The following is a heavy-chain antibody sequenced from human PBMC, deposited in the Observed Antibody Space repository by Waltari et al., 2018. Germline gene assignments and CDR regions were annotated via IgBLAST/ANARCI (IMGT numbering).Heavy chain of an antibody. Sequence: QVQLQESGPGLVKPSQTLSLTCPVSGGSISSGSSSWSWIRQPAGKALEWIGRIYTSGSTNYNPSLKSRVTISVDTSKNQFSLKLSSVTAADTAVYYCARVRRTQEWEPIAGGYYYYMDVWGKGTTVTVSS. D-gene: IGHD1-26*01. CDR1: GGSISSGSSS. J-gene: IGHJ6*03. CDR3: ARVRRTQEWEPIAGGYYYYMDV. V-gene: IGHV4-61*02. CDR2: IYTSGST.